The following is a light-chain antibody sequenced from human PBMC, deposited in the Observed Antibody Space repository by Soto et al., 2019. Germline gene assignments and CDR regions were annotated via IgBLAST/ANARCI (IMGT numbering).Light chain of an antibody. Sequence: EIGLTQSPSTLSLSPGERATLSCRASQSVSSYLAWYQQKPGQAPRLLIYDASNRATGIPARFSGSGSGTDFTLTISSLEPEDFEVYYCQQRSNWTFGGGTKVEIK. J-gene: IGKJ4*01. CDR3: QQRSNWT. CDR2: DAS. V-gene: IGKV3-11*01. CDR1: QSVSSY.